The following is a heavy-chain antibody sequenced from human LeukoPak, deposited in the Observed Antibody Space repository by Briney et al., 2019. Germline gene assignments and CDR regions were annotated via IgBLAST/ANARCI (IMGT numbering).Heavy chain of an antibody. D-gene: IGHD2-21*02. CDR1: GFNFSSFA. CDR2: ISYDGSKI. Sequence: SGGSLRLSCVASGFNFSSFAMHWVRQTTDKGLEWVAVISYDGSKIFYADSVKGRFTISRDNSKNTLYLQMNSLWAGDTAVYYCARDSKHSVVVTASPDYWGQGTLVTVSS. CDR3: ARDSKHSVVVTASPDY. J-gene: IGHJ4*02. V-gene: IGHV3-30*04.